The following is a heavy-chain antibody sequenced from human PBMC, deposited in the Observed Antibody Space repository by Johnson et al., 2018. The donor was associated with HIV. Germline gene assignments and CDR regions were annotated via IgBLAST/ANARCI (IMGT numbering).Heavy chain of an antibody. CDR3: ASKIVVVPGGVGTFDI. CDR1: GFTFIRYW. Sequence: VQLVESGGGLVQPGGSLRLSCAASGFTFIRYWMSWVRQAPGKGLEWVANIKQDGSEKTYVDSVKGRFTISRDNAKKSLYLQMNSLRAEDTAVYYCASKIVVVPGGVGTFDIWGQGTMVTVSS. J-gene: IGHJ3*02. V-gene: IGHV3-7*05. D-gene: IGHD3-22*01. CDR2: IKQDGSEK.